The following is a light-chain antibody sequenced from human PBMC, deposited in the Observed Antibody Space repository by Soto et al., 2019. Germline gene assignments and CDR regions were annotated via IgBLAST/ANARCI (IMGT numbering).Light chain of an antibody. V-gene: IGKV1-39*01. CDR1: QSITRY. CDR2: SAS. CDR3: QQSFKIPIS. Sequence: DLQMTQAPSSLSASVGDRVTITCRASQSITRYLNWYQQKPGKAPKLLISSASTLQSGVPSRFSGRGSGTDFTLTISSLQPEDFATYYCQQSFKIPISFGQGTRLDIE. J-gene: IGKJ5*01.